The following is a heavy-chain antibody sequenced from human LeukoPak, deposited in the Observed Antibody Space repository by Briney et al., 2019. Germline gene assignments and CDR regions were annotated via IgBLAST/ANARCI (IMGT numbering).Heavy chain of an antibody. CDR2: VYYSGST. CDR3: ARELDGNGGWFDP. V-gene: IGHV4-59*01. J-gene: IGHJ5*02. Sequence: SETLFPTCTVSGDSISDYYWSWIRQPLGKGLEWIGEVYYSGSTHYNHFLKSRVTISIDTSKNEFSLRLTSVTAADTAVYYCARELDGNGGWFDPWGQGTLVTVSS. CDR1: GDSISDYY. D-gene: IGHD5-24*01.